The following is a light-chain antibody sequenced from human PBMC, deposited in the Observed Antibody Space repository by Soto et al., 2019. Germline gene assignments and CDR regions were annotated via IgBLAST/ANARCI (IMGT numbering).Light chain of an antibody. CDR2: DAS. Sequence: EIVLTQSPATLSLSPGERVTLSCRASQSIGRYLAWYQHKPGQAPRLLIYDASNRATGIPARFSGSGSGTDFTLAISSLGPEDFADYYCQQRANWLTFGGGTKVEIK. V-gene: IGKV3-11*01. CDR1: QSIGRY. J-gene: IGKJ4*01. CDR3: QQRANWLT.